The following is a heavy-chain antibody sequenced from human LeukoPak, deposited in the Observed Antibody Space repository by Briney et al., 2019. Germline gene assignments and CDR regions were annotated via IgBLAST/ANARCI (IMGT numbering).Heavy chain of an antibody. Sequence: GGSLRLSCAASGFTVSSYALHWVRQAPGKGLELVAVISYDGSNKYYADSEKGRFTISRDNSKYTLYLQMNSLRAEDTAVYYCARDPQKTGTTYDFWGQGTLVTVSS. D-gene: IGHD1-7*01. CDR3: ARDPQKTGTTYDF. CDR2: ISYDGSNK. CDR1: GFTVSSYA. J-gene: IGHJ4*02. V-gene: IGHV3-30-3*01.